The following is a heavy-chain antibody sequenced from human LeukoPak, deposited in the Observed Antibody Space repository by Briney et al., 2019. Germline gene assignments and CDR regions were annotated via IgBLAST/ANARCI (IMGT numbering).Heavy chain of an antibody. CDR1: GYTFTGYY. Sequence: ASVKVSSKASGYTFTGYYMHWVRQAPGQGPEWMGVIDPSAGSTTYAQKFQGRVTMTRDTATSTVYMELSSLRSDDTAVYYCARAHYASSNIKVPFDVWGKGTTVTVSS. D-gene: IGHD3-22*01. V-gene: IGHV1-46*01. J-gene: IGHJ6*04. CDR2: IDPSAGST. CDR3: ARAHYASSNIKVPFDV.